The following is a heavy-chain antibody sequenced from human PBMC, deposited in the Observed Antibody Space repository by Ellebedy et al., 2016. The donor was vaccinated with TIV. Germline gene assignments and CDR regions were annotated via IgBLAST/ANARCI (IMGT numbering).Heavy chain of an antibody. J-gene: IGHJ4*02. Sequence: MPSETLSLTCTVSGGSISSGGYYWSWIRQHPGKGLEWIGYIYYSGSTYYNPSLKSRVTISVDTSKNQFSLKLSSVTAADTAVYYCARAIKNWNDVTHHDYWGQGTLVTVSS. CDR2: IYYSGST. D-gene: IGHD1-1*01. CDR3: ARAIKNWNDVTHHDY. V-gene: IGHV4-31*03. CDR1: GGSISSGGYY.